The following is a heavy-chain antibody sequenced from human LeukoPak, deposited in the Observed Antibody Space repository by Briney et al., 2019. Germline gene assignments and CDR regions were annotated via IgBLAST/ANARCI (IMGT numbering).Heavy chain of an antibody. V-gene: IGHV1-2*04. J-gene: IGHJ6*03. D-gene: IGHD6-13*01. CDR3: ARVDYSSSWYTNYYYYYMDV. Sequence: ASVKVSCKASGYTFTGYYMHWVRQAPGQGLEWMGWINPNSGGTNYAQKFQGWVTMTRDTSISTAYMELSRLRSDDTAVYYCARVDYSSSWYTNYYYYYMDVWGKGTTVTVSS. CDR2: INPNSGGT. CDR1: GYTFTGYY.